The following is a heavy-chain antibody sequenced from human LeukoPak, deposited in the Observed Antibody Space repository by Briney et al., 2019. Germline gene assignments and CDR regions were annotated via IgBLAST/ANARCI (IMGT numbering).Heavy chain of an antibody. D-gene: IGHD4-11*01. CDR2: IKQDESER. CDR1: GFTLSSYW. CDR3: ARGHYSPWDHCFDY. J-gene: IGHJ4*02. V-gene: IGHV3-7*03. Sequence: PGGSLRLSCAASGFTLSSYWMSWVRQAPGKGLEWVANIKQDESERYYVDSVKGRFTISRDNAKNSLYLQMDSLRAEDTAVYYCARGHYSPWDHCFDYWGQGTLVTVSS.